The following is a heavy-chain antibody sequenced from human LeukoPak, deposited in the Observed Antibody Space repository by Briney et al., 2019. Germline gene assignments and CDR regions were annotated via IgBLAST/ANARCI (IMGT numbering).Heavy chain of an antibody. CDR1: GFTFSSYG. D-gene: IGHD6-19*01. J-gene: IGHJ4*02. CDR3: AKDRERVAVAGTTPVDY. Sequence: GRSLRLSCAASGFTFSSYGMHWVRQAPGKGLEWVAVISYDGNNKYYADSVKGRFTISRDNSKNTLYLQMNSLRAEDTAVYYCAKDRERVAVAGTTPVDYWGQGTLVTVSS. V-gene: IGHV3-30*18. CDR2: ISYDGNNK.